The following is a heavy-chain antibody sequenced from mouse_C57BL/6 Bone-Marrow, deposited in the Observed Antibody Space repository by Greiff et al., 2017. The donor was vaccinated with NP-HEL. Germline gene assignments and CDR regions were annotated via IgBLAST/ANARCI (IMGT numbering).Heavy chain of an antibody. CDR3: ARSYGSSYWYFDV. D-gene: IGHD1-1*01. V-gene: IGHV1-69*01. Sequence: QVQLQQPGAELVMPGASVKLSCKASGYTFTSYWMHWVKQRPGQGLEWIGELDPSDSYTNYNQQLKGKSTLTVDKYSSPAYMQLSSLTSEDSAVYYCARSYGSSYWYFDVWGTGTTVTVSS. CDR2: LDPSDSYT. J-gene: IGHJ1*03. CDR1: GYTFTSYW.